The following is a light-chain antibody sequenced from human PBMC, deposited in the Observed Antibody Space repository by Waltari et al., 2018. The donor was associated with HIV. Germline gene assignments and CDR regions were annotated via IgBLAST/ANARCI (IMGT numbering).Light chain of an antibody. V-gene: IGKV4-1*01. CDR3: QQYYTTPLT. CDR2: WAS. J-gene: IGKJ4*01. CDR1: QSVLYSSNNKNY. Sequence: DIVMTQSPDSLAVSLGARATINCKSSQSVLYSSNNKNYLAWYQQKPGQPPTLLIYWASARESGVPGRFSGSVSGTDFTLTISSLQAEDVAVYYCQQYYTTPLTFGGGTKVEIK.